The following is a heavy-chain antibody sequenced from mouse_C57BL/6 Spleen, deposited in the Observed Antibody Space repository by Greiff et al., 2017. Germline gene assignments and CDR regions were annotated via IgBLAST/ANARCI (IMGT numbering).Heavy chain of an antibody. CDR3: EVCPLYYGSSYWYFEV. Sequence: EVQLQQSGPELVKPGASVKISCKASGYSFTGYFMNWVMQSPGKSLEWIGRINPYNGDTFYNQKFKGKATLTVDKSSSTAHMELRSLTSEDSAVYYCEVCPLYYGSSYWYFEVWGTGTTVTVSS. D-gene: IGHD1-1*01. V-gene: IGHV1-20*01. CDR2: INPYNGDT. CDR1: GYSFTGYF. J-gene: IGHJ1*03.